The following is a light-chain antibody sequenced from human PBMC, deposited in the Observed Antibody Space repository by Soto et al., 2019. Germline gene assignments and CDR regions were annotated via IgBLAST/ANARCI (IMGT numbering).Light chain of an antibody. CDR1: QTATSNF. CDR3: QQYGNSPRT. CDR2: GAS. Sequence: EIGLTQSPGTLSLSPGERATLSCRASQTATSNFLSCYQHKPGQAPRLLVSGASHRATDIPDRYSGSGSGTDFTLVIHRVGPEDSAVYYCQQYGNSPRTFGQGTKVDIK. J-gene: IGKJ1*01. V-gene: IGKV3-20*01.